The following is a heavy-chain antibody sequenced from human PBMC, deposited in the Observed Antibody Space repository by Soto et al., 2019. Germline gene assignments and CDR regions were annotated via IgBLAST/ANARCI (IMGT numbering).Heavy chain of an antibody. D-gene: IGHD1-26*01. V-gene: IGHV3-30-3*01. Sequence: QSGGSLRLSCTVSGFTFSNFAMHWVRQAPGTGMEWVAVISFDGINQFYADSVKGRFSISRDDSKNTLYLEMNSLRAEDTAVYYCARDVFADSARNNVFDHWGKGPRVTVSS. J-gene: IGHJ4*02. CDR1: GFTFSNFA. CDR2: ISFDGINQ. CDR3: ARDVFADSARNNVFDH.